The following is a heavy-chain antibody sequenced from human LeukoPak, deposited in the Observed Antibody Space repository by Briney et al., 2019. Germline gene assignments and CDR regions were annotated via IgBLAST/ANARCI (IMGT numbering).Heavy chain of an antibody. CDR3: ARRSGIAVAGAFDY. D-gene: IGHD6-19*01. V-gene: IGHV3-23*01. CDR1: TVIFNSNG. Sequence: GGSLRLSCTASTVIFNSNGLHWVRQAPGKGLEWVSGISGSGDSTYYADSVKGRFTISRDNSKNTLYLQMNSLRAEDTAVYYCARRSGIAVAGAFDYWGQGTLVTVSS. CDR2: ISGSGDST. J-gene: IGHJ4*02.